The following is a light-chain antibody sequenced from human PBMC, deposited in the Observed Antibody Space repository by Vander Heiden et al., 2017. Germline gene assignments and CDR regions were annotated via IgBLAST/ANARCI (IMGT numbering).Light chain of an antibody. CDR3: QAWDGSTGV. J-gene: IGLJ1*01. CDR1: ELGDKY. V-gene: IGLV3-1*01. Sequence: SYELTQPPSVSVSPGQTASITCPGHELGDKYVCCYQQKPGQSPVLVMYQDNKRPSGIPGRFSGSNSGDTATLTISGTQPMDEADFYCQAWDGSTGVFGTGTKVTVL. CDR2: QDN.